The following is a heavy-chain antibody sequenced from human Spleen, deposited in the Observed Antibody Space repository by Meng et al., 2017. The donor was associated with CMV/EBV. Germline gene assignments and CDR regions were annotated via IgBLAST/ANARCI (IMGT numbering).Heavy chain of an antibody. CDR1: SDTYY. V-gene: IGHV4-61*01. CDR3: ARAPDCSGSDCYAGVNWFDP. D-gene: IGHD2-21*02. CDR2: IYYSGNT. J-gene: IGHJ5*02. Sequence: SDTYYWSWIRQPPGKGLEWIGYIYYSGNTNYNPSLKSRVTMSMDTSKNQFSLNLSSVTAADTALYYCARAPDCSGSDCYAGVNWFDPWGQGTLVTVSS.